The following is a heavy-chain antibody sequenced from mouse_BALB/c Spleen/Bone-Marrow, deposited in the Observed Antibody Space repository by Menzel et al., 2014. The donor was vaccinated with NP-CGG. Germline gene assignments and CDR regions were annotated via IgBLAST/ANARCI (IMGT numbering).Heavy chain of an antibody. J-gene: IGHJ3*01. Sequence: QVQLQQSGAELVRPGASVTLSCKASGYTFTDYEMHWLKQTPVHGLEWIGANDPETGGTAYNQKFKGRATLTTDKSSSTAYMELRSLTSEDSAVYYCTRLDSSGYGAYWGQGTLVTVSA. D-gene: IGHD3-2*01. CDR3: TRLDSSGYGAY. CDR2: NDPETGGT. CDR1: GYTFTDYE. V-gene: IGHV1-15*01.